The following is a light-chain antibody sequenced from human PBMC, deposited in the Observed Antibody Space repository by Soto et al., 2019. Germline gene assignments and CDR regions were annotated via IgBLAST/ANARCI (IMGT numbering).Light chain of an antibody. CDR1: SIDVGSYNL. CDR3: CSYAGSRDVV. V-gene: IGLV2-23*01. CDR2: EGS. Sequence: QSALTQPASVSGSPGQSITISCTGTSIDVGSYNLVSWYQQHPGKAPKLMIYEGSKRPSGVSNRFSGSKSGNTASLTISGLQAEDEADYYCCSYAGSRDVVFGGGTQLTVL. J-gene: IGLJ2*01.